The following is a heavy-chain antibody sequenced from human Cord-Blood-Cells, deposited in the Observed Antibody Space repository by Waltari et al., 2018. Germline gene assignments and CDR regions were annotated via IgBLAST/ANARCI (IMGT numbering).Heavy chain of an antibody. CDR3: ARDFEVGIVSWYFDL. Sequence: QVQLVQSGAEVKKPGSSVKVSCKASGGTFSSYAISWVRQAPGQGLGWMGGIIPIFGTANDAQKFQGRVTITADESTSTAYMELSSLRSEDTAVYYCARDFEVGIVSWYFDLWGRGTLVTVSS. CDR2: IIPIFGTA. J-gene: IGHJ2*01. D-gene: IGHD2-21*01. V-gene: IGHV1-69*01. CDR1: GGTFSSYA.